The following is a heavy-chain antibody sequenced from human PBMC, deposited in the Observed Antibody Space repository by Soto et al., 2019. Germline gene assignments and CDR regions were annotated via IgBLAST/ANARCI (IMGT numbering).Heavy chain of an antibody. V-gene: IGHV3-21*01. D-gene: IGHD2-8*01. J-gene: IGHJ4*02. CDR3: ARDLGVTATGPSLDY. CDR2: ISSTSTYI. CDR1: GFAFRTYS. Sequence: EVQLVQSGGGLVKPGESLRLSCAASGFAFRTYSMNWVRQVPGKGLEWVSGISSTSTYIFYADSVKVRFTISRDNAKNSLYLQMNSLRAEDTAVYYCARDLGVTATGPSLDYWGQGTQVTVSS.